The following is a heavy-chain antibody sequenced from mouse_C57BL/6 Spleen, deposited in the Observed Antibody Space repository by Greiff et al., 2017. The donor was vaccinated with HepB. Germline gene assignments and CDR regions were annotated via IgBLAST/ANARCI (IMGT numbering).Heavy chain of an antibody. CDR2: IWSGGST. Sequence: VQLVESGPGLVQPSQSLSITCTVSGFSLTSYGVHWVRQSPGKGLEWLGVIWSGGSTDYNAAFISRLSISKDNSKSQVFFKMNSLQADDTAIYYCARNPLYYYASSNYYAMDYWGQGTSVTVSS. J-gene: IGHJ4*01. CDR3: ARNPLYYYASSNYYAMDY. V-gene: IGHV2-2*01. D-gene: IGHD1-1*01. CDR1: GFSLTSYG.